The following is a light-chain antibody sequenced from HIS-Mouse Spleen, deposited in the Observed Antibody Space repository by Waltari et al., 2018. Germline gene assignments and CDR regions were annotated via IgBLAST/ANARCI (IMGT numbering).Light chain of an antibody. V-gene: IGKV3-20*01. Sequence: EIVLTQSPGTLSLSPGERATLSCRASQSVSSSYLAWYQQKPGQAPTFLIYGASSRATGIPDRFSGSGSGTDFTLTISRLEPEDFAVYYCQQYGSSFTFGPGTKVDIK. CDR3: QQYGSSFT. CDR1: QSVSSSY. CDR2: GAS. J-gene: IGKJ3*01.